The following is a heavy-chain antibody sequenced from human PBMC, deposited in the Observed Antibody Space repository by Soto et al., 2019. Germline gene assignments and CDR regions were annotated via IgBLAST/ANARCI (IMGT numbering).Heavy chain of an antibody. J-gene: IGHJ4*02. CDR3: AKNWNWGSLVH. D-gene: IGHD7-27*01. CDR1: GGSISSGGYS. Sequence: TSETLSLTCAVSGGSISSGGYSWSWIRQPPGKGLEWIGYIYHSGSTYYNPSLKSRVTISVDTPKNQFSLKLSSVTAADTAVYYCAKNWNWGSLVHWGQGTLVIVSS. V-gene: IGHV4-30-2*01. CDR2: IYHSGST.